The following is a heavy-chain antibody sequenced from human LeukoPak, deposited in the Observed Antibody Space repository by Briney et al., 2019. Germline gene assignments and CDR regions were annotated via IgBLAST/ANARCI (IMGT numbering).Heavy chain of an antibody. J-gene: IGHJ4*02. D-gene: IGHD3-10*01. CDR1: GFTFSSYW. CDR3: ARDFRITYYYGSGSYYLDY. CDR2: IKQDGSEK. V-gene: IGHV3-7*01. Sequence: PGGSLRLSCAASGFTFSSYWMSWVRQAPGKGLEWVANIKQDGSEKYYGDSVKGRFTISRDNAKNSLYLQMNSLRAEDTAVYYCARDFRITYYYGSGSYYLDYWGQGTLVTVSS.